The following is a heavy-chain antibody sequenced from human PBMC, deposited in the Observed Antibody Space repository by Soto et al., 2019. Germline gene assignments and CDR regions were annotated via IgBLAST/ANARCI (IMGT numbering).Heavy chain of an antibody. D-gene: IGHD1-1*01. CDR1: GFSLSTSGVG. Sequence: QITLKESGPTLVKPTQTLTLTCTFSGFSLSTSGVGVGWIRQPPGKALEWLALIYWDDDKRYSPSLKSRLTITKDTSKNQVVLTMTNMDPVDTTTYYCAHWRETGTTWGYWGQGTLVTVSS. J-gene: IGHJ4*02. V-gene: IGHV2-5*02. CDR3: AHWRETGTTWGY. CDR2: IYWDDDK.